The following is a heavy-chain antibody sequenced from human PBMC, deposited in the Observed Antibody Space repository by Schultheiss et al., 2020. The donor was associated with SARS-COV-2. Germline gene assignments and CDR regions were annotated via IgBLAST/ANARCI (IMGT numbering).Heavy chain of an antibody. CDR2: ISWNSGSI. Sequence: GGSLRLSCAASGFTFDDYAMHWVRQAPGKGLEWVSGISWNSGSIGYADSVKGRFTISRDNAKNSLYLQMNSLRAEDTAVYYCAKGAHYDFWSGYPRFDPWGQGTLVTVSS. J-gene: IGHJ5*02. CDR3: AKGAHYDFWSGYPRFDP. CDR1: GFTFDDYA. D-gene: IGHD3-3*01. V-gene: IGHV3-9*01.